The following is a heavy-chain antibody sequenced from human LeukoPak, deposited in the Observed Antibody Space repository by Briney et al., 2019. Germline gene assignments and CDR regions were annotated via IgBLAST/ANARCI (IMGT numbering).Heavy chain of an antibody. CDR1: GFTFSSYW. CDR3: AKQRPHDYGDYVDY. Sequence: GGSLRLSCAASGFTFSSYWMSWVRQAPGKGLEWVANIKQDGSEKYYVDSVKGRFTTSRDNAKNTLYLQMNSLRAEDTAVYYCAKQRPHDYGDYVDYWGQGTLVTVSS. J-gene: IGHJ4*02. V-gene: IGHV3-7*03. D-gene: IGHD4-17*01. CDR2: IKQDGSEK.